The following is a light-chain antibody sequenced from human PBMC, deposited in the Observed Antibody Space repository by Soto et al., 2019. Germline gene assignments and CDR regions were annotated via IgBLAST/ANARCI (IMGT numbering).Light chain of an antibody. CDR3: QQSYSTLRT. CDR1: QSISSY. Sequence: DIQMTQSPSSLSASVGDRVTITCRASQSISSYLNWYQQKPGKAPRLLMYGASSLQSGVPSRFSGSVSGKDFTLTISSLQPEDFATYYCQQSYSTLRTFGQGTKVEIK. CDR2: GAS. J-gene: IGKJ1*01. V-gene: IGKV1-39*01.